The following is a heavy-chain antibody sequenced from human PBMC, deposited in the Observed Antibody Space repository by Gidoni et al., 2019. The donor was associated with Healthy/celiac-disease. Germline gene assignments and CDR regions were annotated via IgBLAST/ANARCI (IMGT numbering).Heavy chain of an antibody. CDR1: GGSISSYY. V-gene: IGHV4-59*01. D-gene: IGHD2-15*01. J-gene: IGHJ6*02. CDR3: ARLINGGNYYYGMDV. Sequence: QVHLQESGPGLVKPSETLSPTCTVPGGSISSYYWSWIRQPPGKGLEWIGYIYYSGSPNYNPTLKSRVTISVDTSKNQFSLKLSSVTAADTAVYYCARLINGGNYYYGMDVWGQGTTVTVSS. CDR2: IYYSGSP.